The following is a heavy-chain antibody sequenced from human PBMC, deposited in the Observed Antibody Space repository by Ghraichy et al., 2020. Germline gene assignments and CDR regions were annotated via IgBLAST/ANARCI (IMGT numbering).Heavy chain of an antibody. CDR3: TTAYYYDSSGYYYKDY. V-gene: IGHV3-15*01. D-gene: IGHD3-22*01. CDR1: GFTFSNAW. CDR2: IKSKTDGGTT. J-gene: IGHJ4*02. Sequence: GESLNISCAASGFTFSNAWMSWVRQAPGKGLEWVGRIKSKTDGGTTDYAAPVKGRFTISRDDSKNTLYLQMNSLKTEDTAVYYCTTAYYYDSSGYYYKDYWGQGTLVTVSS.